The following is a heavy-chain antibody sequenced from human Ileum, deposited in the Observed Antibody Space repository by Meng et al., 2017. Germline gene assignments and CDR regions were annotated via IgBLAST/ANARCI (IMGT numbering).Heavy chain of an antibody. Sequence: QVQLQESGPGLVKPSGTLSLTCAVSGGSISSSIWWSWVRQPPEKGLERIGEIHHSGTTNYSPSLKSRLTISVDKSKNQFSLKLQSVTAADTAVYFCARGVVSGSHYNTYWGQGILVTVSS. CDR3: ARGVVSGSHYNTY. V-gene: IGHV4-4*02. CDR2: IHHSGTT. J-gene: IGHJ4*02. D-gene: IGHD3-10*01. CDR1: GGSISSSIW.